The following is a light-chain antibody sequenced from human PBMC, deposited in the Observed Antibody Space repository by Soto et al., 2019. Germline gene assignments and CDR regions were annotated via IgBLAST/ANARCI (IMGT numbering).Light chain of an antibody. CDR3: QKRGTWPPT. CDR1: QSVDTY. V-gene: IGKV3-11*01. J-gene: IGKJ5*01. CDR2: DAS. Sequence: EIVLTQSPATLSLSPGESATLSCTTNQSVDTYFAWYQQKRGLAPRLLIYDASNRAIGIPASFSGRGSETDFSLTISSLEPEDFAIYFCQKRGTWPPTFGRGTRLEI.